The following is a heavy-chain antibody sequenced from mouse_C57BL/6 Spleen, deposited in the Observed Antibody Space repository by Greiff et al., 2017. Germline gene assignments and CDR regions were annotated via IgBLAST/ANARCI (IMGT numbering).Heavy chain of an antibody. V-gene: IGHV1-82*01. Sequence: QVQLKQSGPELVKPGASVKISCKASGYAFSSSWMNWVKQRPGKGLEWIGRIYPGDGDTNYNGKFKGKATLTADKSSSTAYMQLSSLTSEDSAVYFCAREGSSGPSAYYAMDYWGQGTSVTVSS. D-gene: IGHD3-2*02. CDR3: AREGSSGPSAYYAMDY. CDR2: IYPGDGDT. J-gene: IGHJ4*01. CDR1: GYAFSSSW.